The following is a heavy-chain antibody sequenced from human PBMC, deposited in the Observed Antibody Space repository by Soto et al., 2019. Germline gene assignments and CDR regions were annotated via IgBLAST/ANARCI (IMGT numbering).Heavy chain of an antibody. Sequence: ASVKVSCKASGYAFTSYDINWVRQATGQGLEWMGWMNPNSGNTGYAQKFQGRVTMTRNTSISTAYMELSSLRSEDTAVYYCARAGYSYGNYYYYGMDVWGQGTTVTVSS. J-gene: IGHJ6*02. CDR2: MNPNSGNT. CDR1: GYAFTSYD. V-gene: IGHV1-8*01. CDR3: ARAGYSYGNYYYYGMDV. D-gene: IGHD5-18*01.